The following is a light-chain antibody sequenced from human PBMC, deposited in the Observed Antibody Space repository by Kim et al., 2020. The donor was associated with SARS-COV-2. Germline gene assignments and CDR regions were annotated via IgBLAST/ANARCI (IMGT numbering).Light chain of an antibody. CDR2: SAS. Sequence: ENVLTQSPGTLPLSPGERATLSCRASQSVSSNFLAWYQQKAGQAPRLLFYSASSRASGIPDRFSGSGSGTDFTLTISTLEPEDFAVYYCQQYATTPETFGQGTKVEIK. V-gene: IGKV3-20*01. J-gene: IGKJ1*01. CDR3: QQYATTPET. CDR1: QSVSSNF.